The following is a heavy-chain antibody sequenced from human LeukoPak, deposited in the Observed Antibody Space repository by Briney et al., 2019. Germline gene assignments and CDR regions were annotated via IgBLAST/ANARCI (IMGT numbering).Heavy chain of an antibody. CDR2: IYYSGST. CDR1: GFTVSSNY. Sequence: GSLRLSCAASGFTVSSNYMSWVRQPPGKGLEWIGSIYYSGSTYYNPSLKSRVTISVDTTKNQFSLKLSSVTAADTAVYYCARSPTSYDYVWGSYRKYNWFDPWGQGTLVTVSS. D-gene: IGHD3-16*02. J-gene: IGHJ5*02. CDR3: ARSPTSYDYVWGSYRKYNWFDP. V-gene: IGHV4-39*01.